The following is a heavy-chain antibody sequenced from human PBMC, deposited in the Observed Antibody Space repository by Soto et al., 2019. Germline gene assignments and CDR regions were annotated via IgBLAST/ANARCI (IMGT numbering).Heavy chain of an antibody. CDR3: ARGEVTGDNRGIVPGFFAL. D-gene: IGHD3-10*01. V-gene: IGHV4-61*01. Sequence: SETLSLTCTVSGASVRRGSDNYWNWIRQPPGMGLEWIGYIFKTGNVNYNPSLKSRITISSDTSKNQISLEVKSMTAADTAVYYCARGEVTGDNRGIVPGFFALWGQGTLV. CDR1: GASVRRGSDNY. CDR2: IFKTGNV. J-gene: IGHJ5*02.